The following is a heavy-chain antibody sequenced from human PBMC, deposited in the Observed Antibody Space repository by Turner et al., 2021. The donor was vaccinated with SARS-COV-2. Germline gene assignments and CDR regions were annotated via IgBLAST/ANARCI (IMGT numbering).Heavy chain of an antibody. J-gene: IGHJ4*02. V-gene: IGHV3-53*01. CDR3: ARDYGDYYFDY. D-gene: IGHD4-17*01. CDR1: GFAVSSNY. Sequence: VQLVDSGGGLIQPGGFLCRPCAATGFAVSSNYISWFRQAPGKGLEWVSVIYSGGSTYYADSVKGRFTISRDNSKNTLYLQMNSLRAEDTAVYYCARDYGDYYFDYWGQGTLVTVSS. CDR2: IYSGGST.